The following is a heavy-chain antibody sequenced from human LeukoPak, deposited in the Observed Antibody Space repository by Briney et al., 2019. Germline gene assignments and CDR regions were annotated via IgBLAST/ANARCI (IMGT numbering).Heavy chain of an antibody. Sequence: PGGSLRLSCAASGFTFSSYGMHWVRQAPGKGLEWVAVISYDGSNKYYADSVKGRFTISRDNSKNTLYLQMNSLRAEDTAVYYCAKRIYYDSGNYYHGYYYYGMDVWGQGTTVTVSS. CDR3: AKRIYYDSGNYYHGYYYYGMDV. CDR1: GFTFSSYG. D-gene: IGHD3-22*01. V-gene: IGHV3-30*18. CDR2: ISYDGSNK. J-gene: IGHJ6*02.